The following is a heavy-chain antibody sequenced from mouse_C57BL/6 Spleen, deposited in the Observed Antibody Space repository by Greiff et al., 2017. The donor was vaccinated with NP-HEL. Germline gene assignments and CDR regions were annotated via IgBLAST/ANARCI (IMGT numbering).Heavy chain of an antibody. CDR1: GYTFTSYW. J-gene: IGHJ1*03. V-gene: IGHV1-50*01. CDR2: IDPSDSYT. D-gene: IGHD1-1*01. Sequence: QVQLQQPGAELVKPGASVKLSCKASGYTFTSYWMQWVKQRPGQGLEWIGEIDPSDSYTNYKQKFKGKATLTVDTSSSTAYMQLSSLTSEDSAVYYCARRLLRDWYFDVWGTGTTVTVSS. CDR3: ARRLLRDWYFDV.